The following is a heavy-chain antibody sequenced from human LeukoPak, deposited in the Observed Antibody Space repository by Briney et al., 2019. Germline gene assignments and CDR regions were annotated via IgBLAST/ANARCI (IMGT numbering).Heavy chain of an antibody. CDR3: ARGRGGYPYDFDY. D-gene: IGHD2-15*01. V-gene: IGHV4-59*01. J-gene: IGHJ4*02. CDR1: GGSISSYY. Sequence: SETLSLTCTVSGGSISSYYWSWIRQSPGKGLEWIGNIYYSGSTNYNPSLKSRVTISVDTSKNQFSLILNSVTAADTAVYFCARGRGGYPYDFDYWGQGTLVTVSS. CDR2: IYYSGST.